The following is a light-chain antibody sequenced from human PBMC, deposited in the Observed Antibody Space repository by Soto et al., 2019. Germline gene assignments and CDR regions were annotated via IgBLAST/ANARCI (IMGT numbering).Light chain of an antibody. J-gene: IGKJ2*01. CDR3: QLYGSSPPSFT. Sequence: EIVLAQSPGTLSLSPGERATLSCRASQSVSNSYLAWYQQKPGQAPRLLIHGASSRATGIPDRFSGSGSGTDFTLTISRLEPEDFAVYYCQLYGSSPPSFTFGQVTKLEIK. V-gene: IGKV3-20*01. CDR1: QSVSNSY. CDR2: GAS.